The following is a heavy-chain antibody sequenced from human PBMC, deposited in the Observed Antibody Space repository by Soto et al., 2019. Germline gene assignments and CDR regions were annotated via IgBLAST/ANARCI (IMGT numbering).Heavy chain of an antibody. CDR2: ISASGDNS. CDR1: GFTFSTYA. Sequence: PGGSLRLSCAASGFTFSTYAMSWVRQAPGKGLEWLAGISASGDNSYYADSVKGRFTISRDNSKGTLYLQMNNLRAEDTALYYCADGGEWSFNFVYWGQGTLVTVSS. D-gene: IGHD3-3*01. J-gene: IGHJ4*02. V-gene: IGHV3-23*01. CDR3: ADGGEWSFNFVY.